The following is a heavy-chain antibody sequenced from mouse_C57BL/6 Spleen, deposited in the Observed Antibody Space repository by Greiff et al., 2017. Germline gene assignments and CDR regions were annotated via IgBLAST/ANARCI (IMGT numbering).Heavy chain of an antibody. D-gene: IGHD2-1*01. CDR1: GFNITDYY. V-gene: IGHV14-2*01. Sequence: VQLQQSGAELVKPGASVKLSCTASGFNITDYYMPWVKQRTEQGLEWIGRIDPADGETKYAPKFQGKATITADTSSNTAYLQLSSLTSEDTAVYYGARVFYYGNGGPAYWGQGTLVTVAA. J-gene: IGHJ3*01. CDR2: IDPADGET. CDR3: ARVFYYGNGGPAY.